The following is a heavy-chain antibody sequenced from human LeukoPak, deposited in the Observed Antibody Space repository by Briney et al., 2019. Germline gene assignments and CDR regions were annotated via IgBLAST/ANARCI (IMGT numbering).Heavy chain of an antibody. D-gene: IGHD3-10*01. J-gene: IGHJ5*02. CDR3: ARAYMLRGVQGWWFDT. Sequence: PSETLSLTCTVSGYSISSGYYWGWIRQPPGKGLEWIGSIYHSGSTYYNPSLKSRVTISVDTSKNQFSLKLSSVTAADTAVYYCARAYMLRGVQGWWFDTWGQGTLVTVSS. CDR2: IYHSGST. CDR1: GYSISSGYY. V-gene: IGHV4-38-2*02.